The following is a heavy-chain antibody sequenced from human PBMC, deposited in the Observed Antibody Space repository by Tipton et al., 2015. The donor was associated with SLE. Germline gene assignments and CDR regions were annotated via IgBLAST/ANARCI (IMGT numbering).Heavy chain of an antibody. D-gene: IGHD2-15*01. CDR2: ISGSGGST. Sequence: GSLRLSCAASGFTFSSYAMSWVRQAPGKGLEWVSAISGSGGSTYYADSVKGRFTISRDNSKNSLYLQMNSLRAEDTAVYYCAGLDGSCFLDYFDYWGQGTLVTVSS. V-gene: IGHV3-23*01. CDR3: AGLDGSCFLDYFDY. CDR1: GFTFSSYA. J-gene: IGHJ4*02.